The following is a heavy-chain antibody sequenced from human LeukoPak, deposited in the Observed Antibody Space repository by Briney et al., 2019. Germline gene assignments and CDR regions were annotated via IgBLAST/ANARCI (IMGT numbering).Heavy chain of an antibody. Sequence: GGSLRLSCAASGFTFSSHWMHWVRQAPGKGLVWVSVIYSGGSTYYADSVKGRFTISRDNSKNTLYLQMNSLRAEDTAVYYCARAGRSGYYYYGMDVWGQGTTVTVSS. J-gene: IGHJ6*02. CDR1: GFTFSSHW. V-gene: IGHV3-66*01. CDR3: ARAGRSGYYYYGMDV. CDR2: IYSGGST. D-gene: IGHD3-10*01.